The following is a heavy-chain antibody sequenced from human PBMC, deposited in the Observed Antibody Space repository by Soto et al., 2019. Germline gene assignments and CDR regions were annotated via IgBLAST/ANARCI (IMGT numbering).Heavy chain of an antibody. CDR1: RAFINSGDFY. V-gene: IGHV4-30-4*01. CDR3: VRGGIAGHWFDP. Sequence: TLSLTCSVSRAFINSGDFYYSWIRQPPGKGLEWLGYIFHSGSTLYNPSLRGRLTLSADTSRNQLSLYLTSVTAADTAVYYCVRGGIAGHWFDPWGQGILVTVSS. D-gene: IGHD2-15*01. CDR2: IFHSGST. J-gene: IGHJ5*02.